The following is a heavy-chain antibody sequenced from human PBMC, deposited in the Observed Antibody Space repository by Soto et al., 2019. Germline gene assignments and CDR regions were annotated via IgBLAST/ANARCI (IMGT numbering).Heavy chain of an antibody. V-gene: IGHV4-59*11. D-gene: IGHD4-17*01. CDR1: GGSISSHY. CDR3: AGVVGYGDDFWWYFDL. J-gene: IGHJ2*01. CDR2: VYYSGIT. Sequence: QVQLQESGPGLLKPSETLSLTCTVSGGSISSHYWSWIRQPPGEGLEWIGYVYYSGITNYNPSLKSRVSTSVDTSKNQFPLKLSSVTAADTAVYYCAGVVGYGDDFWWYFDLWGRGTRVTVSS.